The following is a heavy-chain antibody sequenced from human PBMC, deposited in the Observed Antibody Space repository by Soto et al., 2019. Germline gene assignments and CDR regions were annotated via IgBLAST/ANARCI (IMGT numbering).Heavy chain of an antibody. J-gene: IGHJ6*02. CDR1: GYTFTSYA. Sequence: ASVKVSCKASGYTFTSYAMHWVRQAPGQRLEWMGWINAGNGNTKYSQKFQGRVTITRDTSASTAYMELSSLRHEDTTVYYCARGYDFWGVMDGWGQGTTVTGSS. V-gene: IGHV1-3*01. CDR3: ARGYDFWGVMDG. CDR2: INAGNGNT. D-gene: IGHD3-3*01.